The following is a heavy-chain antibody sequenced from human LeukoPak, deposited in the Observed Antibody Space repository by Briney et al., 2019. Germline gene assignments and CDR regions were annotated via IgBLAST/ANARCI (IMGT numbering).Heavy chain of an antibody. J-gene: IGHJ3*02. Sequence: GASVKVSCKASGYTFTNYGISRVRQAPGQGLEWTAWISAYSGNTNYAQNFQGRLTMTTDTSTNTAYMELRSLRSDDTAVYYCARQGYCTSPSCYARGDDAFDIWGQGTMVTVSS. CDR2: ISAYSGNT. V-gene: IGHV1-18*01. CDR1: GYTFTNYG. CDR3: ARQGYCTSPSCYARGDDAFDI. D-gene: IGHD2-2*01.